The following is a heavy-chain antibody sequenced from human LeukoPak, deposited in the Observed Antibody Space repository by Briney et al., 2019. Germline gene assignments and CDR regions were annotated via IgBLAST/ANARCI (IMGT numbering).Heavy chain of an antibody. D-gene: IGHD3-16*01. CDR2: ISYDGSNK. CDR1: GFTFSSYG. V-gene: IGHV3-30*03. J-gene: IGHJ4*02. Sequence: AGGSLRLSCAASGFTFSSYGMHWVRQAPGKGLEWVAVISYDGSNKYYADSVKGRFTISRDNAKNSLYLQMNSLRAEDTAVYYCARGLWTFDYWGQGTLVTVSS. CDR3: ARGLWTFDY.